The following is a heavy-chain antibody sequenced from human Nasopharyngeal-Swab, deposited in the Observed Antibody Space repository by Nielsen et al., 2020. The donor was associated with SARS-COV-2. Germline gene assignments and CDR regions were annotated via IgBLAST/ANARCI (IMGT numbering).Heavy chain of an antibody. CDR2: IYYSGST. CDR3: ASAVWYFDL. V-gene: IGHV4-59*05. CDR1: GGSISSYY. Sequence: GSLRLSCTVSGGSISSYYWSWIRQPPGKGLEWIGSIYYSGSTYYNPSLKSRVTISVDTSKNQFSLKLSSVTAADTAVYYCASAVWYFDLWGRGTLVTVSS. J-gene: IGHJ2*01.